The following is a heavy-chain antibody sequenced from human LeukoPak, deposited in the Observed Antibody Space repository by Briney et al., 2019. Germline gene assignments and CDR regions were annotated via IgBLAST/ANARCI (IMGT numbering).Heavy chain of an antibody. D-gene: IGHD3-3*01. CDR2: ISSSSSTI. CDR3: ARDGLRFLEWLLLDY. Sequence: GGSLRLSCAASGFTFSSYSMNRVRQAPGKGLEWVSYISSSSSTIYYADSVKGRFTISRDSAKNSLYLQMNSLRDEDTAVYYCARDGLRFLEWLLLDYWGQGTLVTVSS. J-gene: IGHJ4*02. V-gene: IGHV3-48*02. CDR1: GFTFSSYS.